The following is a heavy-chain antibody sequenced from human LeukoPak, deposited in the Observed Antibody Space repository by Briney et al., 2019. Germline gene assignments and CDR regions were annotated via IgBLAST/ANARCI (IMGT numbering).Heavy chain of an antibody. CDR2: IYYSGST. D-gene: IGHD7-27*01. Sequence: SETLSLTCTVSGGSISSYYWSWIRQPPGKGLEWIGYIYYSGSTNYNPSLKSRVTISVDTSKNQFSLKLSSMTAADTAVYYCARSGVPDYWGQGTLVTVSS. J-gene: IGHJ4*02. CDR1: GGSISSYY. CDR3: ARSGVPDY. V-gene: IGHV4-59*01.